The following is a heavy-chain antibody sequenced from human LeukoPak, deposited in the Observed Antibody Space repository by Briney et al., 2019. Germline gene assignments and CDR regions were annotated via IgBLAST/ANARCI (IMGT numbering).Heavy chain of an antibody. Sequence: GGSLRLSCASSGFTVSTNYMSLVRQAAGKGLGWVSFIYSDGSTYYADSVKGRFTISRDNSKNTLYLQMNSLRAEDTAVYYCARDSSGWYYFDYWGQGTLVTVSS. D-gene: IGHD6-19*01. CDR2: IYSDGST. J-gene: IGHJ4*02. V-gene: IGHV3-53*01. CDR1: GFTVSTNY. CDR3: ARDSSGWYYFDY.